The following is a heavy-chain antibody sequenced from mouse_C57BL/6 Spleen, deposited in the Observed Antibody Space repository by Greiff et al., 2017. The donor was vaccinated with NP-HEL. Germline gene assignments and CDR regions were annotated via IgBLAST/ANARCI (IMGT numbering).Heavy chain of an antibody. D-gene: IGHD3-2*02. V-gene: IGHV1-54*01. CDR2: INPGSGGT. CDR3: ARWGSGYLFDY. Sequence: QVQLKQSGAELVRPGTSVKVSCKASGYAFTNYLIEWVKQRPGQGLEWIGVINPGSGGTNYNEKFKGKATLTADKSSSTAYMQLSSLTSEDSAVYFCARWGSGYLFDYWGQGTTLTVSS. CDR1: GYAFTNYL. J-gene: IGHJ2*01.